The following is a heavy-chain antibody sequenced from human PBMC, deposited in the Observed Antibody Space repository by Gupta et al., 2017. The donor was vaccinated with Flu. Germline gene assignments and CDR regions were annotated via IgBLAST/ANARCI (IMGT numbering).Heavy chain of an antibody. D-gene: IGHD1-26*01. CDR3: ARSTREWELFSYFDF. Sequence: QATGKGLERVAVGWYDGSFTTYADSVRSSFTISRDKSKETIYLQMNSLGAEDTAVYYCARSTREWELFSYFDFWGQGTLLTVSS. CDR2: GWYDGSFT. J-gene: IGHJ4*02. V-gene: IGHV3-33*01.